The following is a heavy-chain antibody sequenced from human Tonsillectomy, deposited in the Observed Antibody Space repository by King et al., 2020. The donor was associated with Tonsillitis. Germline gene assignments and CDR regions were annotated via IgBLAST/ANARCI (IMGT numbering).Heavy chain of an antibody. J-gene: IGHJ4*02. Sequence: AQLVQSGAEVKKPGSSVKVSCKASGGTFSSYAISWVRQAPGQGLEWMGRIIPILGIANYAQKFQGRVTITADKSTSTAYMELSSLRSEDTAVYYCAREPYYYDSSGYYRPQEFDYWGQGTLVTVSS. D-gene: IGHD3-22*01. V-gene: IGHV1-69*04. CDR1: GGTFSSYA. CDR2: IIPILGIA. CDR3: AREPYYYDSSGYYRPQEFDY.